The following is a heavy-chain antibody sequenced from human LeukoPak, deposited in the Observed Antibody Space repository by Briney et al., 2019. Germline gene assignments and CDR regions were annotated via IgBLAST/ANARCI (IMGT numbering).Heavy chain of an antibody. CDR2: ISSSGSTI. CDR1: GFTFSDYY. CDR3: ARDSRPWPSAYYYMDV. J-gene: IGHJ6*03. Sequence: GGSLRLSCAASGFTFSDYYMSWIRQAPGKGLEWVSYISSSGSTIYYADSVKGRFTISRDNAKNSLYLQMNSLRAEDTAVYYCARDSRPWPSAYYYMDVWGKGTTVTVSS. D-gene: IGHD2-2*01. V-gene: IGHV3-11*04.